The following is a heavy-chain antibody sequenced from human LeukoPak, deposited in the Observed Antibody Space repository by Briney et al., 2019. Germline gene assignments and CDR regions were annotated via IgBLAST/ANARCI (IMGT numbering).Heavy chain of an antibody. CDR2: IHGSGGGT. CDR3: AKNQRGDYDSGFAC. CDR1: GFTFSSYA. V-gene: IGHV3-23*01. D-gene: IGHD5-12*01. Sequence: GGSLRLSCAASGFTFSSYAMSWVRQAPGKGLEWVSTIHGSGGGTHYADSVKGRFSISRDDSKNTLFLQMNSLRAEDTALYYCAKNQRGDYDSGFACWGQGTLVTVSS. J-gene: IGHJ4*02.